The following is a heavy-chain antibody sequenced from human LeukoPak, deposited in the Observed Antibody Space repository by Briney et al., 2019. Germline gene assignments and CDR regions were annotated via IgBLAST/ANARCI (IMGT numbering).Heavy chain of an antibody. CDR3: ARGKSGSYLLFGPMLD. Sequence: PSETLSLTCTVSGDSISSSSYYWGWIRQPPGKGLEWIGSSYYSGSTYYNPSLKSRVTISVDSSKNQFSLKMRSVTAADTAVYYCARGKSGSYLLFGPMLDWGQGTLVTVSS. CDR2: SYYSGST. J-gene: IGHJ4*02. CDR1: GDSISSSSYY. D-gene: IGHD1-26*01. V-gene: IGHV4-39*07.